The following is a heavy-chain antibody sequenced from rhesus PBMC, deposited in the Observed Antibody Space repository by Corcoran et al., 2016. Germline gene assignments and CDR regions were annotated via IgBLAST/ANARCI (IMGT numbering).Heavy chain of an antibody. CDR2: INGNSGNT. J-gene: IGHJ4*01. Sequence: QVQLQESGPGLVKPSETLSLTCAVSGGPFSRYWWTWIRQPPGKGLEWIGEINGNSGNTNYNPSLKSRVTISKDASKNQFSLKLDSLTAADTAVYYCARLVVFTAHDYWGQGVLVTVSA. CDR1: GGPFSRYW. V-gene: IGHV4-80*01. CDR3: ARLVVFTAHDY. D-gene: IGHD2-27*01.